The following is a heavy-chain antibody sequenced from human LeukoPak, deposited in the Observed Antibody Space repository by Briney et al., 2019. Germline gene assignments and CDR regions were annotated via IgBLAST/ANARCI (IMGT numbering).Heavy chain of an antibody. Sequence: GRSLRLSCAASGFTFSSYGMHWVRQAPGKGLEWAAVIWYDGSNKYYADSVKGRFTISRDNSKNTLYLQMNSLRAEDTAVYYCAKEESSYGFSCFDYWGQGTLVTVSS. CDR1: GFTFSSYG. D-gene: IGHD5-18*01. J-gene: IGHJ4*02. CDR3: AKEESSYGFSCFDY. CDR2: IWYDGSNK. V-gene: IGHV3-33*06.